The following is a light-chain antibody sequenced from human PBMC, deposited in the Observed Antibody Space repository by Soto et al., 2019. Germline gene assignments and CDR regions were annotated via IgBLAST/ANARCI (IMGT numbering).Light chain of an antibody. V-gene: IGLV1-40*01. Sequence: QSVLTQPPSVSGAPGQRVAISCTGSSSNMGAGYDVHWYQQLPGTAPKLLIYGNNNRPSGVPERFSGSKSGTSASLAITGLQAEDEADYYCQSYDSSLSGEGVFGGGTKLTVL. CDR1: SSNMGAGYD. CDR2: GNN. J-gene: IGLJ2*01. CDR3: QSYDSSLSGEGV.